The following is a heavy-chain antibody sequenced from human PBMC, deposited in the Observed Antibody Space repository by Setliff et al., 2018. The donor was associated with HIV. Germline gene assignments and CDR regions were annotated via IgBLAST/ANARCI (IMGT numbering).Heavy chain of an antibody. Sequence: PSETLSLTCTVYGVSITSSDYYWGWIRQPPGKGLEWIATIYYSGSTYYNPSLKSRVTISVDTSKNQFSLKLSSVTAADTAVYYCARGALQDGTGSYYEGFDYWGQGTLVTVSS. D-gene: IGHD1-26*01. CDR1: GVSITSSDYY. V-gene: IGHV4-39*01. CDR3: ARGALQDGTGSYYEGFDY. J-gene: IGHJ4*02. CDR2: IYYSGST.